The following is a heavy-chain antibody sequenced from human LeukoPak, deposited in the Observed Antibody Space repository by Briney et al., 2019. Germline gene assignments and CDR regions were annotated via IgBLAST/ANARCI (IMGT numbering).Heavy chain of an antibody. CDR1: GGSISSGSYY. CDR2: IYTSGST. D-gene: IGHD3-22*01. J-gene: IGHJ4*02. Sequence: SETLSLTCTVSGGSISSGSYYWSWIRQPAGKGLEWIGRIYTSGSTNYNPSLRSRVTISVDTSKNQFSLKLSSVTAADTAVYYCARSSSGYFTYFDYWGQGTLVIVSS. V-gene: IGHV4-61*02. CDR3: ARSSSGYFTYFDY.